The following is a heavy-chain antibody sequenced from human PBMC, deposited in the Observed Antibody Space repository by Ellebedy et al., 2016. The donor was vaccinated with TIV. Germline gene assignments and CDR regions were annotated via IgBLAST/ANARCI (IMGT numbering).Heavy chain of an antibody. Sequence: SQTLSLTCAVHGGYFTGFYWSWLRQSPGKGPEWIGEIYHSGSNDYNPSIKSRVTISVDTSKNQFSLKLTSVTAADTAVYYCARGKLGVRGLDVWGQGTAVTVS. CDR1: GGYFTGFY. D-gene: IGHD3-10*01. CDR2: IYHSGSN. J-gene: IGHJ6*02. V-gene: IGHV4-34*01. CDR3: ARGKLGVRGLDV.